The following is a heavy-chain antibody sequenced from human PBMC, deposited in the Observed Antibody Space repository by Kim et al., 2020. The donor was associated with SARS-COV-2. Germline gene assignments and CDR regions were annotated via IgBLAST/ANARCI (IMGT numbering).Heavy chain of an antibody. V-gene: IGHV3-30*02. CDR3: AKDQRDIVVVPAAMRLFFLGY. Sequence: FTISRDNSKNTLYLQMNSLRAEDTAVYYCAKDQRDIVVVPAAMRLFFLGYWGQGTLVTVSS. D-gene: IGHD2-2*01. J-gene: IGHJ4*02.